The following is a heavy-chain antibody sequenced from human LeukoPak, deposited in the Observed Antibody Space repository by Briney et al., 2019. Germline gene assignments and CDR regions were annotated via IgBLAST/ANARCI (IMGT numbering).Heavy chain of an antibody. CDR1: GYIFTNYG. CDR3: ARDVGIAARLVDY. D-gene: IGHD6-6*01. J-gene: IGHJ4*02. CDR2: ISAHNGDT. Sequence: ASVKVSCKASGYIFTNYGITWVRRAPGQGLEWMGWISAHNGDTNYAQKLQGRVTLTTDTSTSTAYMELRSLRSDDTAVYYCARDVGIAARLVDYWGQGTLVTVSS. V-gene: IGHV1-18*01.